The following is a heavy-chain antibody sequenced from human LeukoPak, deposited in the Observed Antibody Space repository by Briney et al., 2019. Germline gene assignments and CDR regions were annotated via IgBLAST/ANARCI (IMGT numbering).Heavy chain of an antibody. CDR3: ARQSLGYCSGGSCYASGFDY. J-gene: IGHJ4*02. CDR2: IYHSGST. CDR1: GGSISSSSYY. Sequence: SETLSLTCTVSGGSISSSSYYWGWIRQPPGKGLEWIGSIYHSGSTYYNPSLKSRVTISVDTSKNQFSLKLSSVTAADTAVYYCARQSLGYCSGGSCYASGFDYWGQGTLVTVSS. D-gene: IGHD2-15*01. V-gene: IGHV4-39*01.